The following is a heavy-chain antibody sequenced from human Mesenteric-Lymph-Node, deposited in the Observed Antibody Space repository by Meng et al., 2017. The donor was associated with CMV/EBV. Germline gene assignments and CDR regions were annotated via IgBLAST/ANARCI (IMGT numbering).Heavy chain of an antibody. Sequence: GESLKISCAASGFTFSSYSMNWVRQAPGKGLEWVSYISSSSSTIYYADSVKGRFTISRDNAKISLYLQMNSLRAEDTAVYYCTAFDIVVVPAAIGLWGQGTLVTVSS. CDR3: TAFDIVVVPAAIGL. CDR1: GFTFSSYS. D-gene: IGHD2-2*01. V-gene: IGHV3-48*04. J-gene: IGHJ5*02. CDR2: ISSSSSTI.